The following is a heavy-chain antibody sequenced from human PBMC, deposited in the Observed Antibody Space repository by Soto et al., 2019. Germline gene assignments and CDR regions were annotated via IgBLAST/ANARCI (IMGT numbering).Heavy chain of an antibody. CDR3: ARDRSGSHEIDDSLDI. V-gene: IGHV3-30-3*01. J-gene: IGHJ3*02. CDR2: ISYDGGNE. CDR1: RFSFSTYA. Sequence: QVQLVESGGGVVQPGRSLRLSCAAARFSFSTYARHWVRQAPGKGLEWVAGISYDGGNEYYADSVKGRFTISRDNSKSTLYLKMNSLGPDDTAVYYCARDRSGSHEIDDSLDIWGRGTMVTVSS. D-gene: IGHD1-26*01.